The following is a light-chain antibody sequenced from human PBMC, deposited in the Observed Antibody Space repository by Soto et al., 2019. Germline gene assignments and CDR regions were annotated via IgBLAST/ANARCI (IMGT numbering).Light chain of an antibody. V-gene: IGLV2-14*01. CDR3: SSYTSRSTLGV. CDR1: SSDVGGYNY. J-gene: IGLJ2*01. CDR2: DVS. Sequence: QSALTQPASVSGSPGQSITSSCTGTSSDVGGYNYVSWYQQHPGKAPKLMIYDVSNRPSGVSNRFSGYKSGNTASLTLSGVQAEDEADYYCSSYTSRSTLGVYVGGTKLTVL.